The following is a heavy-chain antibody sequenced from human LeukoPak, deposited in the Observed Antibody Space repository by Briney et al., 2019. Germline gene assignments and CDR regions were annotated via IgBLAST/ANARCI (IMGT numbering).Heavy chain of an antibody. J-gene: IGHJ5*02. Sequence: PGGSLRLSCAASGFTFSRHGMHWVRQAPGKGLEWVAVISYDGSNKHYADSVKGRFTISRDNSKNTLYLQMGSLRAEDMAVYYCARRYSSGSYDPWGQGTLVTVSS. CDR1: GFTFSRHG. D-gene: IGHD6-19*01. CDR3: ARRYSSGSYDP. V-gene: IGHV3-30*03. CDR2: ISYDGSNK.